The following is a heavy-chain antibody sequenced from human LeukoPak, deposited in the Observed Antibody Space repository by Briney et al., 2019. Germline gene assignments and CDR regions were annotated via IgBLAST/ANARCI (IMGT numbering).Heavy chain of an antibody. Sequence: GGSLRLSCAASGFTFNIHGMNWVRQAPGKGPEWASGIGPSGEKTYYADSVKGRFTISRDNSEKTVYLQMNSLTVEDKAVYYCAKDIDWLAFEDWGQGTLVTVSS. CDR2: IGPSGEKT. CDR3: AKDIDWLAFED. V-gene: IGHV3-23*01. D-gene: IGHD6-19*01. CDR1: GFTFNIHG. J-gene: IGHJ4*02.